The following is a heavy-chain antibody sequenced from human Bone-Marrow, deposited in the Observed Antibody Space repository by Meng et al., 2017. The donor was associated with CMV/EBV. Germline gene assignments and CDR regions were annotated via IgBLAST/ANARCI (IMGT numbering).Heavy chain of an antibody. D-gene: IGHD3-9*01. CDR2: INPGNGNT. Sequence: QVQLVQSGAEGKKPGASVKVSFKASGYTFTKCVIYWVRQAPGQRLESMGWINPGNGNTKYSQKFQGRVTITRDTSASAAFMELSSLTFEDTAMYYCARGLRYGDSWGQGTLVTVSS. V-gene: IGHV1-3*01. CDR3: ARGLRYGDS. J-gene: IGHJ4*02. CDR1: GYTFTKCV.